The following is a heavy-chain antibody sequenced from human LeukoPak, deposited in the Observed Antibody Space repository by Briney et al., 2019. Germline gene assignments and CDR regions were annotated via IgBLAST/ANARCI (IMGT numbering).Heavy chain of an antibody. V-gene: IGHV3-20*04. CDR1: GFTFGDYG. CDR3: ARGHFGDHAFDY. Sequence: GGSLRLSCAASGFTFGDYGMTWVHQVPGKGLEWVSGINRDGGDTHYADSVKGRFTISRDNAKNSLYLQMNSLRAEDTALYYCARGHFGDHAFDYWGQGSLVTVSS. J-gene: IGHJ4*02. D-gene: IGHD4-17*01. CDR2: INRDGGDT.